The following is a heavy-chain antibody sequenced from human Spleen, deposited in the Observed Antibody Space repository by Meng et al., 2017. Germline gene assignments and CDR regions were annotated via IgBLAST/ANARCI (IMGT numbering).Heavy chain of an antibody. CDR1: GFTFSDYY. V-gene: IGHV3-11*01. CDR2: ISSTGSIT. D-gene: IGHD1-26*01. Sequence: GGSLRLSCAASGFTFSDYYMSWIRQAPGKGLEWVSYISSTGSITYYADSVMGRFTISRDNSKNSLYMHMNSLRTEDTAVYYCASAIHSGSYDSWGQGTLVTVSS. CDR3: ASAIHSGSYDS. J-gene: IGHJ4*02.